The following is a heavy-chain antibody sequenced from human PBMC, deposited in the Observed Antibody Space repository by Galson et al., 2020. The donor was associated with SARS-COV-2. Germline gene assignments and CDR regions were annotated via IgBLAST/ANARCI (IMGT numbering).Heavy chain of an antibody. V-gene: IGHV1-18*01. CDR3: ARRGSGSYSLSYIDY. CDR2: ISAYNGNT. J-gene: IGHJ4*02. D-gene: IGHD3-10*01. Sequence: ASVKVSCKASGYTFNSYGISWVRQAPGQGLEWMGWISAYNGNTNYAQKLQGRVTMTTDTSTSTAYMELRSLRSDDTAVYYCARRGSGSYSLSYIDYWGQGTLVTVSS. CDR1: GYTFNSYG.